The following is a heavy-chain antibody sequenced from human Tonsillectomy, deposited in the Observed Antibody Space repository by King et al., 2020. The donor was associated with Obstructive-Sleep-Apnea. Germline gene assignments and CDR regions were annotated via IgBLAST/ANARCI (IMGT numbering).Heavy chain of an antibody. CDR3: ARKGKWLQSLPFDY. CDR1: VGAISSGDDY. Sequence: VQLQESGPGLVKPSQTLSLICTVSVGAISSGDDYWNWIRQPPGKGLEWIGDIYYRGSTYYNPSLNSRVTISLDTSKNQFSLKVNSMTDADTAVYYCARKGKWLQSLPFDYWGQGTLVTVSA. D-gene: IGHD5-24*01. J-gene: IGHJ4*02. V-gene: IGHV4-30-4*01. CDR2: IYYRGST.